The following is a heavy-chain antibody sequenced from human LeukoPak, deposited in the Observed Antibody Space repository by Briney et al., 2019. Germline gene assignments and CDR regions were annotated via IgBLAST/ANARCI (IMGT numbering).Heavy chain of an antibody. D-gene: IGHD3-22*01. J-gene: IGHJ3*02. CDR2: ISAYNGNT. CDR3: ATPGAYHYDSSGYHSAFDI. Sequence: ASVKVSCKASGYTFTSYGISWVRQAPGQGLEWMGWISAYNGNTNYAQKLQGRVTMTTDTSTSTAYMELSSLNSDDTAVYYCATPGAYHYDSSGYHSAFDIWGQGTMVIVSS. CDR1: GYTFTSYG. V-gene: IGHV1-18*01.